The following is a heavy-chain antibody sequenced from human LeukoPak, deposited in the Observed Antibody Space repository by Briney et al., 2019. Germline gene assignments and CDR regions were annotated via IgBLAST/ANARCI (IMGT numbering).Heavy chain of an antibody. CDR3: TKSLLTTATGTGRAFDI. V-gene: IGHV3-30*18. J-gene: IGHJ3*02. Sequence: GGSLRLSCEASGFAFETYVMHWVRQSPVKGLEWLADISYEGTPTYYAESVRGRFTISRDNSKNTLYLQMNSLRAEDSAEYYCTKSLLTTATGTGRAFDIWGQGTMVTVSA. CDR2: ISYEGTPT. D-gene: IGHD1-1*01. CDR1: GFAFETYV.